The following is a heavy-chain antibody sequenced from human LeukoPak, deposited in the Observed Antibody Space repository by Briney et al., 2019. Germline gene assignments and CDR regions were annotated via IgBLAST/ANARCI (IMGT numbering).Heavy chain of an antibody. CDR1: GFTFSSYW. V-gene: IGHV3-74*01. J-gene: IGHJ6*02. D-gene: IGHD4-17*01. Sequence: GGSLRLSCAASGFTFSSYWMHWVRQAPGKGLVWVSRINSDGSSTSYADSVKGRFTISRDSSKNTLYLEMNNLRAEDTAVYFCARGMTKVPTTVGLDVWGQGTTVTVSS. CDR2: INSDGSST. CDR3: ARGMTKVPTTVGLDV.